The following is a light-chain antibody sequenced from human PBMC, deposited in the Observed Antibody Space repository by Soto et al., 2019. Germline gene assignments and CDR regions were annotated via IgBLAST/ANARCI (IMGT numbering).Light chain of an antibody. CDR1: SSDVGGYNY. Sequence: QSVLTQPPSASGSPGQSVTISCTGTSSDVGGYNYVSWYQQHPGKAPKLMIYEVSKRPSGVPDRFSGSKSGNTASLIISGLQAEDEADYYCSSYTSSATWVFGGGTKLTVL. CDR3: SSYTSSATWV. CDR2: EVS. V-gene: IGLV2-8*01. J-gene: IGLJ3*02.